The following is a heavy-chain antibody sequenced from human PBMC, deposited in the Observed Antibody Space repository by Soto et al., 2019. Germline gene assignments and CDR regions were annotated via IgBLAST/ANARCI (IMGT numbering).Heavy chain of an antibody. CDR1: GFTFSTYS. Sequence: EVQLVESGGGLVKPGGSLRLSCAASGFTFSTYSMNWVRQAPGKGLEWVSAISSSSSYTYYADSLRGRFSISRDNGKHSLYLQMNSLRAEDTAVYYCARDLGIVVVPPTFDYWGQGILVTVSS. D-gene: IGHD2-2*01. CDR2: ISSSSSYT. V-gene: IGHV3-21*01. J-gene: IGHJ4*02. CDR3: ARDLGIVVVPPTFDY.